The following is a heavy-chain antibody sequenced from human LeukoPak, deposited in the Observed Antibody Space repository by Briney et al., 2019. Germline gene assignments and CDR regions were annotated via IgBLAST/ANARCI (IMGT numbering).Heavy chain of an antibody. J-gene: IGHJ4*02. CDR2: ISGSGGST. CDR1: GFTFSSYA. V-gene: IGHV3-23*01. CDR3: AKAVETYYDSSGYYSLPPHFDY. Sequence: GGSLRLSCAASGFTFSSYAMRWVRQAPGEGLEWGSAISGSGGSTYYADSVKGRFTITRDNSKNTLYLKMNSLRAEDTAVYYCAKAVETYYDSSGYYSLPPHFDYWGQGTLVTVSS. D-gene: IGHD3-22*01.